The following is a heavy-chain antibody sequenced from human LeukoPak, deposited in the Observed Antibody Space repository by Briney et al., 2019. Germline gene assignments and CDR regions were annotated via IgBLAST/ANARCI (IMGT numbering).Heavy chain of an antibody. CDR1: GFTFSSYS. CDR3: ARVTATTYYYYYMDV. CDR2: ISSSSYI. Sequence: GGSLRLSCAASGFTFSSYSMNWVRQAPGRGLEWVSSISSSSYIYYADSVKGRFTISRDNAKNSLYLQMNSLRAEDTAVYYCARVTATTYYYYYMDVWGKGTTVTVSS. J-gene: IGHJ6*03. D-gene: IGHD5-12*01. V-gene: IGHV3-21*01.